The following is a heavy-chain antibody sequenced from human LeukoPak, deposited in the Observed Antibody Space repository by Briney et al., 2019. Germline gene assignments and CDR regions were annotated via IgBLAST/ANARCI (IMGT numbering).Heavy chain of an antibody. J-gene: IGHJ4*02. Sequence: GGSLRLSCEASGVTFSSYAISWVRQAPGKGLEWVSSISGSGDATYYADSVKGRFTISRDKSKNTLYLQMNSLRAEDTAVYYCAKGEKLFWLTGVHYFDYWGQGTLASVSS. D-gene: IGHD1-1*01. CDR3: AKGEKLFWLTGVHYFDY. CDR1: GVTFSSYA. V-gene: IGHV3-23*01. CDR2: ISGSGDAT.